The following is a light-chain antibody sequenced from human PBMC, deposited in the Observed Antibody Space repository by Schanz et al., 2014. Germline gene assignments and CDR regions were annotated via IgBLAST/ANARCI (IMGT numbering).Light chain of an antibody. CDR1: QSVSSSY. CDR3: QQYGPSFFT. Sequence: EIVLTQSPGTLSLSPGERATLSCRASQSVSSSYLAWYQQKPGQAPRLLIYGASSRATGIPDRFSGSGSGTDFTLTISRLEPEDFAVYYCQQYGPSFFTFGQGTRLEIK. V-gene: IGKV3-20*01. CDR2: GAS. J-gene: IGKJ5*01.